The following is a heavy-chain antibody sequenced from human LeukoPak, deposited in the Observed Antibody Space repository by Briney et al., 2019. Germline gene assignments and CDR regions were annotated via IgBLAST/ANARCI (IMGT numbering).Heavy chain of an antibody. Sequence: SETLSLTCTVSGGSISSSSYYWGWIRQPPGRGLEWFGIIYYSESTYYTPSPKSRVTISVDTSKNQFSLKLSSVTAADTAVYYCARGLGLDCGYSSSWYYFDYWGQGTLVTVSS. D-gene: IGHD6-13*01. CDR2: IYYSEST. V-gene: IGHV4-39*01. J-gene: IGHJ4*02. CDR3: ARGLGLDCGYSSSWYYFDY. CDR1: GGSISSSSYY.